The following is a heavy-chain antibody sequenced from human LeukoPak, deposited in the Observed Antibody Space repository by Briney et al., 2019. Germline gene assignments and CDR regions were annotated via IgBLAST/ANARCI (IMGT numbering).Heavy chain of an antibody. CDR3: ARGPALRFLEWLFPKGGYFGY. Sequence: PSETLSLTCTVSGDSIRSYYWSWIRQPPGKGLEWIGYIYYTGITNYSPSLKSRVTISVDTSKNQFSLKLSSVTAADTAVYYCARGPALRFLEWLFPKGGYFGYWGQGTLVTVSS. CDR2: IYYTGIT. V-gene: IGHV4-59*12. CDR1: GDSIRSYY. D-gene: IGHD3-3*01. J-gene: IGHJ4*02.